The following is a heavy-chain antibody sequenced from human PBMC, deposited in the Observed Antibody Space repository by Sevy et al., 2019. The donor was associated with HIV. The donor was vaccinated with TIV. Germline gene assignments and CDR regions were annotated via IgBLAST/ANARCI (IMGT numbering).Heavy chain of an antibody. CDR2: IKSKTDGGTT. CDR1: GFTFSNAW. D-gene: IGHD1-20*01. CDR3: TTAEYTWNDGFFLSDFDI. J-gene: IGHJ3*02. V-gene: IGHV3-15*01. Sequence: GGSLRLSCSASGFTFSNAWMSWVRQAPGKGLEWVGRIKSKTDGGTTDYAAPVKGRFTISRDDSKNTLYLKMNSLKTRDTAVYYCTTAEYTWNDGFFLSDFDIWGQGTMVTVSS.